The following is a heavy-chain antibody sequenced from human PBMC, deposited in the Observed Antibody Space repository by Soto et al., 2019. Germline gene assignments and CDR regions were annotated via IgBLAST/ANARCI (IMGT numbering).Heavy chain of an antibody. CDR2: ISAYNGNT. D-gene: IGHD3-10*01. CDR3: ARDGSGSYHRNYYYYGMDV. J-gene: IGHJ6*02. CDR1: GYTFTSYG. Sequence: ASVKVSCKASGYTFTSYGISWVRQAPGQGLEWMGWISAYNGNTNYAQKLQGRVTMTTDTSTSTAYMELRSLRSDDTAVYYCARDGSGSYHRNYYYYGMDVWGQGTTVTVSS. V-gene: IGHV1-18*01.